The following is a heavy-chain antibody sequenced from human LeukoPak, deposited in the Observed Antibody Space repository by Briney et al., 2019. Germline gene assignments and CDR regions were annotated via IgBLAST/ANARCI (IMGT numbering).Heavy chain of an antibody. Sequence: SETLSLTCTVSGGSFSSSSHYWGWVRQPPGKGLEWIGRMYYSGSTYYNASLRSRVTISVDTSRDQFSLKLSSMTAADTAVYYCARHFDRDGYKSNAFDIWGQGTMVTVSS. V-gene: IGHV4-39*01. J-gene: IGHJ3*02. D-gene: IGHD5-24*01. CDR1: GGSFSSSSHY. CDR2: MYYSGST. CDR3: ARHFDRDGYKSNAFDI.